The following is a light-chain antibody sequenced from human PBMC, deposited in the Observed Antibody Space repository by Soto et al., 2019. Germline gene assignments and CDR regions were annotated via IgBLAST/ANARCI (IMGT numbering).Light chain of an antibody. CDR3: ATSSIYTLAM. CDR2: DAS. J-gene: IGKJ3*01. Sequence: IVLTHSPATLSLSPGERATLSCRASQSVSSYLAWYQQKPGQAPRLLIYDASNRATGIPARFSGSGSGTDFTLAISSLEPEDFAVNDSATSSIYTLAMFGHRTIVAI. V-gene: IGKV3-11*01. CDR1: QSVSSY.